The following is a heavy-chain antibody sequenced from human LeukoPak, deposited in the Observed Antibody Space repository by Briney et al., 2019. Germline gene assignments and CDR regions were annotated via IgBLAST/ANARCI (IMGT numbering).Heavy chain of an antibody. CDR3: ARAAFDRSGYYYYFDY. J-gene: IGHJ4*02. D-gene: IGHD3-22*01. CDR2: ISAYNGNT. V-gene: IGHV1-18*04. Sequence: ASVKVSCKASGYTFTVFYMHWVRQAPGQGLEWMGWISAYNGNTNYAQKLQGRVTVTTDTSTSTAYMELRSLRSDDTAVYFCARAAFDRSGYYYYFDYWGQGTLVIVSS. CDR1: GYTFTVFY.